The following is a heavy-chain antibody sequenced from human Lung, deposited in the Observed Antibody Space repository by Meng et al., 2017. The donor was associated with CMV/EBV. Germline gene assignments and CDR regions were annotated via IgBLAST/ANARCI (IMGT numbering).Heavy chain of an antibody. CDR2: ISNRGST. J-gene: IGHJ4*02. D-gene: IGHD2-21*02. CDR3: ARVVTALWGYYFDY. Sequence: VVKHSATMSLTCAVSGVSSRVRHWWSWVRQPPGKGLEWIGEISNRGSTNYTPSLKSRVTISVDKSKNQFSLKLSSVTAADTAVYYCARVVTALWGYYFDYWGQGTLVTVSS. CDR1: GVSSRVRHW. V-gene: IGHV4-4*02.